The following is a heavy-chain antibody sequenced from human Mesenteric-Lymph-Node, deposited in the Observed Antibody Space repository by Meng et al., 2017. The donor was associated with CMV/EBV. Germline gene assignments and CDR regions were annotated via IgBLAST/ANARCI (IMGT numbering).Heavy chain of an antibody. Sequence: QWQLTASVPGLLKPSATLSLACIFLGASISNSTYYWTWIRPPPRKRLEWIGSVHHRGTTYYNPSLKGRLTISVDTSANLFSLRLTTVNAADTATYYCARRGNYDSDYSEYWGQGTLVTVSS. CDR1: GASISNSTYY. J-gene: IGHJ4*02. V-gene: IGHV4-39*01. CDR2: VHHRGTT. D-gene: IGHD3-22*01. CDR3: ARRGNYDSDYSEY.